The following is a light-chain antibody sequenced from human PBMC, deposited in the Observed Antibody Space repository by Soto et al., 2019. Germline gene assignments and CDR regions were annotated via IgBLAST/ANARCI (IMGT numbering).Light chain of an antibody. V-gene: IGKV1-39*01. CDR1: QTISRN. Sequence: DLQLTQSPSSLSASVGDRVTITCRASQTISRNLNWYQQKPGEDPRLLMYVVSTLQGGVPSRFSGSESGTDYTLTISSVQPDDFATYYCQQSYSIPYTFGQGTKLEIK. CDR2: VVS. CDR3: QQSYSIPYT. J-gene: IGKJ2*01.